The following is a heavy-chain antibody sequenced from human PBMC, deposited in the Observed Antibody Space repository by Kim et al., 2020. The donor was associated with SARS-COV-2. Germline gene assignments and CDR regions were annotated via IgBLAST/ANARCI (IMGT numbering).Heavy chain of an antibody. CDR3: AHRLAVVVPAADPPTRDAFDI. Sequence: SGPTLVNPTQTLTLTCTFSGFSLSTSGVGVGWIRQPPGKALEWLALIYWDDDKRYSPSLKSRLTITKDTSQNQVVLTMTNMDPVDTATYYCAHRLAVVVPAADPPTRDAFDIWGQGTMVTVSS. D-gene: IGHD2-2*01. CDR2: IYWDDDK. V-gene: IGHV2-5*02. CDR1: GFSLSTSGVG. J-gene: IGHJ3*02.